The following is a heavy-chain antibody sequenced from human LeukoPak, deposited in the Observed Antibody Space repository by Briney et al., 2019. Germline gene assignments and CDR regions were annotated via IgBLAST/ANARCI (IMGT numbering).Heavy chain of an antibody. D-gene: IGHD2-15*01. J-gene: IGHJ4*02. CDR3: AKDGIYCSGGSCYSYYFDY. CDR2: ISWNSGSI. V-gene: IGHV3-9*01. CDR1: GFTFDDHA. Sequence: PGGSLRLSCAASGFTFDDHAMHWVRQAPGKGLEWVSGISWNSGSIGYADSVKGRFTISRDNAKNSLYLQMNSLRAEDTALSYCAKDGIYCSGGSCYSYYFDYWGQGTLVTVSS.